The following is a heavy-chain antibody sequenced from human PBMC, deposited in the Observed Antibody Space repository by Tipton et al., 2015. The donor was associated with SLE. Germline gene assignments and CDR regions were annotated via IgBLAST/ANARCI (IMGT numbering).Heavy chain of an antibody. CDR2: IYYSGST. V-gene: IGHV4-59*01. CDR1: GGSISSYY. CDR3: ARGYSISTSGYGILFAP. Sequence: TLSLTCTVSGGSISSYYWSWIRQPPGKGLEWIGYIYYSGSTNYNPSLKSRVTISVDTSKNQFSLKLSSVTAADTAVYYCARGYSISTSGYGILFAPWAEGPRVAAS. J-gene: IGHJ5*02. D-gene: IGHD2-2*01.